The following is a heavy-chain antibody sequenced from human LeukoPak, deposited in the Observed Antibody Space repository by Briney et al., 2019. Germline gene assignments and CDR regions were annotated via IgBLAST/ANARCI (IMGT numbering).Heavy chain of an antibody. V-gene: IGHV1-24*01. Sequence: GASVTVSCTVSGYTLTELSMHWVRQAPGKGLEWMGGFDPEDGETIYAQKFQGRVTMTEDTSTDTAYMELSSLRSEDTAVYYCATVSPQWLPHLFDYWGQGTLVTVSS. CDR3: ATVSPQWLPHLFDY. CDR2: FDPEDGET. J-gene: IGHJ4*02. D-gene: IGHD6-19*01. CDR1: GYTLTELS.